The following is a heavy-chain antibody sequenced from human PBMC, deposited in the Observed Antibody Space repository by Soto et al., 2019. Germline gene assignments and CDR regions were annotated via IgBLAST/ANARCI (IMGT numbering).Heavy chain of an antibody. CDR3: ARDLRGRRSGQFDA. CDR2: IYYSGVT. V-gene: IGHV4-31*03. J-gene: IGHJ5*01. Sequence: QVQLQESGPGLVKPSETLSLTCTLSGDPITSGGFYWTWIRQHPAKGLEWIGYIYYSGVTYYNPSLKRRATISVATCKNQFSLNLSSVSAADTALYYCARDLRGRRSGQFDAWGHGTLVTVSS. D-gene: IGHD3-10*01. CDR1: GDPITSGGFY.